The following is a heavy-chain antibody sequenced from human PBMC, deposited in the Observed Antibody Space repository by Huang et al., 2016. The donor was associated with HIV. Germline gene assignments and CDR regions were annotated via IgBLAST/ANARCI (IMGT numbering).Heavy chain of an antibody. CDR3: ATVDYYDTSGPQRGYFDN. V-gene: IGHV1-69*01. J-gene: IGHJ4*02. CDR2: IIPTLGTA. CDR1: GGSFRNFA. Sequence: QVQLVQSGAEVKKPGSSVKVSCTASGGSFRNFAIGWVRQAPGQGLEGMGWIIPTLGTANDAQKFQGIGTIIADESTSTAYMELSSLRSEDTAVYYCATVDYYDTSGPQRGYFDNWGQGTLVTVSS. D-gene: IGHD3-22*01.